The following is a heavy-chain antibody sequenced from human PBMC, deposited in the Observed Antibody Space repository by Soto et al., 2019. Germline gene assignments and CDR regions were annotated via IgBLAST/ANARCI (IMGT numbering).Heavy chain of an antibody. V-gene: IGHV3-11*06. Sequence: PGGALRLSCAASGFNFSDHYMNWIGQAPGKGLEWVSYISGSSRYTNFADSVKGRFTISRDNAKNSLYLQMNSLRAEDTAVYYCARHTSGWHYYDYWGQGTPVTVSS. CDR3: ARHTSGWHYYDY. CDR2: ISGSSRYT. CDR1: GFNFSDHY. J-gene: IGHJ4*02. D-gene: IGHD6-19*01.